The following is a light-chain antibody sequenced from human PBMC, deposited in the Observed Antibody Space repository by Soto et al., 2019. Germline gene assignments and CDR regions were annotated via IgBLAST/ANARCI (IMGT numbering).Light chain of an antibody. Sequence: DIQLTQSPSSLSASVGDRVSITCRASESISNYLNWYQQKLGKAPKLLIYSSSTLQGAVPSRFSGRGSGTDFTLTISGLQPEDSAFYWCQQSYKNPRTFGQGTNVEIK. J-gene: IGKJ1*01. CDR3: QQSYKNPRT. CDR1: ESISNY. CDR2: SSS. V-gene: IGKV1-39*01.